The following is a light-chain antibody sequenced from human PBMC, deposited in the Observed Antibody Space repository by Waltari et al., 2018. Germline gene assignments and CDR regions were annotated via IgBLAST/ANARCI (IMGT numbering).Light chain of an antibody. CDR2: WAS. V-gene: IGKV4-1*01. CDR3: QQYYSIPYT. CDR1: QSILYSSNNKNY. Sequence: DIVMTQSPDSLAVSLGERATIHCKPSQSILYSSNNKNYLAWYQQKPGQPPKLLIYWASTRESGVPDRFSGSGSGTDFTLTISSLQAEDVAVYSCQQYYSIPYTFGQGTKLEIK. J-gene: IGKJ2*01.